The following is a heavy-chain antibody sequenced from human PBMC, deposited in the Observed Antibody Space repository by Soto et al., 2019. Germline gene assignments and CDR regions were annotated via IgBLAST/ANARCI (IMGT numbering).Heavy chain of an antibody. V-gene: IGHV6-1*01. J-gene: IGHJ3*02. CDR1: GDSVSSNSAT. D-gene: IGHD3-10*01. CDR3: ARERGFLSEAFDI. Sequence: SQTLSLTCAISGDSVSSNSATWSWIRQSPSRGLEWLGRTYYRSRWYNGYAPSVKSRITINPDTSKNHFFLQLSSVTPEDTAVYYCARERGFLSEAFDIWGRGTVVTVSS. CDR2: TYYRSRWYN.